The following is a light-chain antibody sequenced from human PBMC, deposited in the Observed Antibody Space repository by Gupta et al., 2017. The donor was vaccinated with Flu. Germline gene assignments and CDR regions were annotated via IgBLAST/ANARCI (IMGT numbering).Light chain of an antibody. V-gene: IGKV1-5*03. CDR2: KAS. CDR3: QQDDSYWT. Sequence: SPSTLSASVGDRVTITCRASQSISGWLAWYQQKPGKAPKLLIYKASNLEGGVPTRFSGSGSGTEFTLTITSLQPDDFATYYCQQDDSYWTFGQGTRVEFK. CDR1: QSISGW. J-gene: IGKJ1*01.